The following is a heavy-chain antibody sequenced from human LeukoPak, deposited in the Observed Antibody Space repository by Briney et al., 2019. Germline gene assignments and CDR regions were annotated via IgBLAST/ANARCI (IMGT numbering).Heavy chain of an antibody. CDR2: IIPIFGTA. J-gene: IGHJ6*04. CDR3: ASDILTGNYYYYGMDV. CDR1: GGTFSSYA. D-gene: IGHD3-9*01. V-gene: IGHV1-69*13. Sequence: ASVKVSCKASGGTFSSYAISRVRQAPGQGLEWMGGIIPIFGTANYAQKFQGRVTITADESTSTAYMELSSLRSEDTAVYYCASDILTGNYYYYGMDVWGKGTTVTVSS.